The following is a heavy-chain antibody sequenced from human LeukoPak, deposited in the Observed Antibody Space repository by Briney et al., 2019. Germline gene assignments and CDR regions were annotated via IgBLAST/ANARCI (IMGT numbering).Heavy chain of an antibody. CDR2: IKQDGSEK. CDR1: GFTFSSYW. J-gene: IGHJ4*02. V-gene: IGHV3-7*05. Sequence: PGGSLRLSCVASGFTFSSYWMSWVRQAPGKGLEWVANIKQDGSEKYYVDSVKGRFTISRDNAKNSLYLQMNSLRAEDTAVYYCAGLTGSYYPYWGQGTLVTVSS. D-gene: IGHD1-26*01. CDR3: AGLTGSYYPY.